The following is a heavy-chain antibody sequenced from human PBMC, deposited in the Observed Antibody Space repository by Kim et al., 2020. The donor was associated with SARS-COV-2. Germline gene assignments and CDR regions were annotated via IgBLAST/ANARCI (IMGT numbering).Heavy chain of an antibody. J-gene: IGHJ4*02. V-gene: IGHV3-23*01. CDR3: AKDKVVYDFWSGYSSYFDY. Sequence: GRFTISRDNSKNTRYLQMNSLRAEDTAVYYCAKDKVVYDFWSGYSSYFDYWGQGTLVTVSS. D-gene: IGHD3-3*01.